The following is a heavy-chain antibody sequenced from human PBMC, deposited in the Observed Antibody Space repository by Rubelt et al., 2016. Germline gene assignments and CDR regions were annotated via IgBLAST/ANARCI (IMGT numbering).Heavy chain of an antibody. CDR3: ARLGCSSTGCPPDGSGSYTFDY. Sequence: YTFTSYAMHWVRQAPGQRLEWMGWINAGNGNTKYSQKFQGRVTITRDTSASTAYMELSSLRSEDTAVYYCARLGCSSTGCPPDGSGSYTFDYWGQGTLVTVSS. J-gene: IGHJ4*02. CDR2: INAGNGNT. V-gene: IGHV1-3*01. CDR1: YTFTSYA. D-gene: IGHD3-10*01.